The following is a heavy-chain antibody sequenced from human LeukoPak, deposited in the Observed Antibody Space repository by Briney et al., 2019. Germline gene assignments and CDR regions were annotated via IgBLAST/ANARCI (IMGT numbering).Heavy chain of an antibody. J-gene: IGHJ5*02. CDR2: IWYDGSNK. V-gene: IGHV3-33*08. Sequence: PGGSLRLSCAASGFTFSSYWMSWVRQAPGKGLEWVAVIWYDGSNKYYADSVKGRFTISRDNSKNTLYLQMNSLRAEDTAVYYCATAKKRYCSSTSCYNLFRKENWFDPWGQGTLVTVSS. D-gene: IGHD2-2*02. CDR1: GFTFSSYW. CDR3: ATAKKRYCSSTSCYNLFRKENWFDP.